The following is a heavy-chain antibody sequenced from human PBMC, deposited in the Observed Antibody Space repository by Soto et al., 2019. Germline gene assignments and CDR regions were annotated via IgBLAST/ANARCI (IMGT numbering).Heavy chain of an antibody. D-gene: IGHD3-10*01. V-gene: IGHV4-59*01. J-gene: IGHJ6*03. CDR3: ARDRHEEGSYYYYMDV. CDR2: IYYSGST. Sequence: SETLSLTCTVSGGSIGSDSWSWIRQPPGKGLEWIGYIYYSGSTNYNPSLKSRVTISVDTSENQFSLKLYSVTAADTAVYFCARDRHEEGSYYYYMDVWGKGTTVTVSS. CDR1: GGSIGSDS.